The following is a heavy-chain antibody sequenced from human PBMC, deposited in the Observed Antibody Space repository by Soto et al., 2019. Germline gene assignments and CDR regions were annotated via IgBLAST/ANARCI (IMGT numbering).Heavy chain of an antibody. CDR1: GYTFTYYE. J-gene: IGHJ4*01. V-gene: IGHV1-18*04. Sequence: ASVKVSCKASGYTFTYYEITWVRQAPGQGLEWMGWISAYSGNTNYAQKLQGRLTMTTDTSTNTANMELRSLRSDDTAVYYCARVVKAGDYGDYGRYYFDYWGHGTLVTVSS. CDR3: ARVVKAGDYGDYGRYYFDY. D-gene: IGHD4-17*01. CDR2: ISAYSGNT.